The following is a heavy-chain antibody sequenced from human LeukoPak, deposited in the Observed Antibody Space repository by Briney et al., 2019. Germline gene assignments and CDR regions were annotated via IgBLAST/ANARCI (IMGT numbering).Heavy chain of an antibody. CDR2: INLNGGST. J-gene: IGHJ5*02. CDR1: GFTFDDYG. D-gene: IGHD6-13*01. V-gene: IGHV3-20*04. Sequence: GGSLRLSCAASGFTFDDYGMSWVRQAPGKGLEWVSGINLNGGSTGYADSVKGRFTISRDNAKNSLYLQMNSLRAEDTALYYCARVGSSSWYGGFDPWGQGTLVTVSS. CDR3: ARVGSSSWYGGFDP.